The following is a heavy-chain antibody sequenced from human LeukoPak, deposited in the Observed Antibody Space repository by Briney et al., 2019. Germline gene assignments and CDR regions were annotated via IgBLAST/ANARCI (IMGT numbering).Heavy chain of an antibody. D-gene: IGHD3-3*01. CDR3: ATDFWGYFDY. CDR2: IRSKANSYAT. Sequence: GGSLRLSCAASGFTFSGSAMHWVRQASGKGLEWVGRIRSKANSYATAYAASVKGRFTISRDDSKNTAYLQMNSLKTEDTAVYYCATDFWGYFDYWGQGTLVTVSS. V-gene: IGHV3-73*01. J-gene: IGHJ4*02. CDR1: GFTFSGSA.